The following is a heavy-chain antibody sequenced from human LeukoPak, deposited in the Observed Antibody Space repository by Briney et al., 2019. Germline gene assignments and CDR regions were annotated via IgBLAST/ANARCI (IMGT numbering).Heavy chain of an antibody. CDR2: IIPIFGTA. CDR1: GYTFTSYG. CDR3: ARDRYCSSTSCYAGDYYYGMDV. V-gene: IGHV1-69*13. Sequence: WASVKVSCRASGYTFTSYGISWVRQAPGQGLEWMGGIIPIFGTANYAQKFQGRVTITADESTSTAYMELSSLRSEDTAVYYCARDRYCSSTSCYAGDYYYGMDVWGQGTTVTVSS. J-gene: IGHJ6*02. D-gene: IGHD2-2*01.